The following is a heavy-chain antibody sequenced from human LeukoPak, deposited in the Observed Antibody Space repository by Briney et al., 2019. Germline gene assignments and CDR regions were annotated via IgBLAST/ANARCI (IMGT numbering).Heavy chain of an antibody. D-gene: IGHD6-19*01. CDR2: IRYDGSNK. CDR3: AKDLAEFQWLLAPNWFDP. CDR1: GLTFSSYG. J-gene: IGHJ5*02. Sequence: GGSLRLSCAASGLTFSSYGMHWVRQAPGKGLEWVAFIRYDGSNKYYADSVKGRFTISRDNSKNTLYLQMNSLRAEDTAVYYCAKDLAEFQWLLAPNWFDPWGQGTLVTVSS. V-gene: IGHV3-30*02.